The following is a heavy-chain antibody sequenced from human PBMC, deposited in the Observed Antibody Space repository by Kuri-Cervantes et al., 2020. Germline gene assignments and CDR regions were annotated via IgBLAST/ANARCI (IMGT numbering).Heavy chain of an antibody. V-gene: IGHV1-2*02. Sequence: ASVKVSCKASGYTFTGYYIHWVRQAPGQGLEWMGWINPNSGDTNYAQNFQGRVTMARDTSISTAYMELNRLRSEDTAVYYCARGVEITMVRGVITHFDYWGQGTLVTVSS. CDR2: INPNSGDT. CDR1: GYTFTGYY. J-gene: IGHJ4*02. D-gene: IGHD3-10*01. CDR3: ARGVEITMVRGVITHFDY.